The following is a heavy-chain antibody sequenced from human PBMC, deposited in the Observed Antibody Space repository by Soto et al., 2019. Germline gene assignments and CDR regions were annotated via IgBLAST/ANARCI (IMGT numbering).Heavy chain of an antibody. J-gene: IGHJ4*02. Sequence: PGESLKISCKGSGYSFTSYWIGWVRQMPGKGLEWMGIIYPGDSDTRYSPSFQGQVTISADKSISTAYLQWSSLKASDTAMYYCARHLTNYDILTGPLDYWGQGTLVTVS. D-gene: IGHD3-9*01. CDR3: ARHLTNYDILTGPLDY. V-gene: IGHV5-51*01. CDR2: IYPGDSDT. CDR1: GYSFTSYW.